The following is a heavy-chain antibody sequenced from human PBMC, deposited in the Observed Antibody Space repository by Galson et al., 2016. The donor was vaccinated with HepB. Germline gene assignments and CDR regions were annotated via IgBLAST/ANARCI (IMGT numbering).Heavy chain of an antibody. J-gene: IGHJ4*02. V-gene: IGHV4-34*01. CDR2: IYHSGRT. Sequence: SETLSLTRAVYGGPSGAYYWNWIRQSPGKGLEWIGQIYHSGRTNYNPSLKSRVTISVDKSKNQFSLKLTPVTAADTAVYYCAREYNGKSYFDYWGQGTLVTVSS. CDR3: AREYNGKSYFDY. D-gene: IGHD1-26*01. CDR1: GGPSGAYY.